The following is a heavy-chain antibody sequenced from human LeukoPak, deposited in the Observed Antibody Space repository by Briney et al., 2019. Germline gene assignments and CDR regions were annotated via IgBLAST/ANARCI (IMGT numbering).Heavy chain of an antibody. CDR3: ALIISIPSYGDYNTHDY. Sequence: SVKVSCKASGGTFSSYAISWVRQAAGQGLEWLGRIIPILGIANYAQKFQGRATVPAHKPTSTAYMALSSLRSEDTAVYYCALIISIPSYGDYNTHDYWGQGTLVTVSS. CDR2: IIPILGIA. J-gene: IGHJ4*02. D-gene: IGHD4-17*01. CDR1: GGTFSSYA. V-gene: IGHV1-69*04.